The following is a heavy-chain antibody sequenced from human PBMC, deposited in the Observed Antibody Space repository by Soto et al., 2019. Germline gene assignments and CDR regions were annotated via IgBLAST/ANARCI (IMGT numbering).Heavy chain of an antibody. CDR1: GFTFSNYA. D-gene: IGHD6-19*01. Sequence: QVQLVESGGGVVQPGRSQRLFCAASGFTFSNYAMHWVRQAPGEGLEWVAVISDDRNNKDYADSVKGRFTISRDNSKNTLYLQMNSLRAEDTAVYYCARDPDSNGWYRFDYWGQGTLITVSS. CDR3: ARDPDSNGWYRFDY. J-gene: IGHJ4*02. CDR2: ISDDRNNK. V-gene: IGHV3-30-3*01.